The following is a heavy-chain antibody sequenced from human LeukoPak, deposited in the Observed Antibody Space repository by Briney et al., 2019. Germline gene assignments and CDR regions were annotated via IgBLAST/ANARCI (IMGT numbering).Heavy chain of an antibody. D-gene: IGHD3-10*02. V-gene: IGHV3-30*18. CDR2: ISYDGSNK. Sequence: QTGGSLRLSCAASGFTFSSYAMPWVRQAPGKGLEWVALISYDGSNKYYADSVKGRFTISRDNSKNTLYLQMNSLRAEDTAVYYCAKFFTGEYVRAFDIWGQGTMVTVSS. CDR3: AKFFTGEYVRAFDI. CDR1: GFTFSSYA. J-gene: IGHJ3*02.